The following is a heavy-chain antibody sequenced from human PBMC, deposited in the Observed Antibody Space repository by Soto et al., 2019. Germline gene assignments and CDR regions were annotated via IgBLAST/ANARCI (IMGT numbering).Heavy chain of an antibody. CDR3: AKDLGWGSGDDYYYYGMDV. CDR2: ISWDGGST. J-gene: IGHJ6*02. Sequence: EVQLVESGGVVVQPGGSLRLSCAASGFTFDDYAMHWVRQAPGKGLEWVSLISWDGGSTYYADSVKGRFTISRDNSKNSLYLQMNSLRAEDTALYYCAKDLGWGSGDDYYYYGMDVWGQGTTVTVSS. V-gene: IGHV3-43D*04. CDR1: GFTFDDYA. D-gene: IGHD7-27*01.